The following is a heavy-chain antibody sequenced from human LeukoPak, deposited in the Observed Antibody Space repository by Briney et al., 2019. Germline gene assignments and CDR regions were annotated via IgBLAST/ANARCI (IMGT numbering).Heavy chain of an antibody. J-gene: IGHJ4*02. CDR3: AKDNRGDILTGVPDY. V-gene: IGHV3-9*01. CDR2: ISWNSGSI. D-gene: IGHD3-9*01. CDR1: GFTFDDYA. Sequence: GGSLRLSCAASGFTFDDYAMHWVRQAPGKGLEWVSGISWNSGSIGYADSVKGRFTISRDNAKNSLYLQMNSLRAEDTALYYCAKDNRGDILTGVPDYWGQGTLVTVSS.